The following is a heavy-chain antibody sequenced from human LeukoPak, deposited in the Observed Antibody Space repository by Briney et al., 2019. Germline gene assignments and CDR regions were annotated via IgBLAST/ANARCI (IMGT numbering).Heavy chain of an antibody. Sequence: EASVKVSCKASGYTFTSYYMHRVRQAPGQGLEWMGIINPSGGSTGYAQKFQGRVTMTRDTSTSTVYMELSSLRSEDTAVYYCARVMQQLDYFDYWGQGTLVTVSS. J-gene: IGHJ4*02. CDR3: ARVMQQLDYFDY. V-gene: IGHV1-46*01. D-gene: IGHD6-13*01. CDR1: GYTFTSYY. CDR2: INPSGGST.